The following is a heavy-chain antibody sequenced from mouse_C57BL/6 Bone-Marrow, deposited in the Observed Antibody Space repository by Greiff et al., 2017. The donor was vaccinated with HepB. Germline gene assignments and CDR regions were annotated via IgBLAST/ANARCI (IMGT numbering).Heavy chain of an antibody. V-gene: IGHV14-4*01. J-gene: IGHJ2*01. D-gene: IGHD1-1*01. CDR3: TSLLNY. Sequence: VQLQQPGAELVRPGASVRLSCTASGFNIKDDYMHWVKQRPEQGLEWIGWIDPENGDTEYASKFQGKATITADTSSNTAYLQLSSLTSEDTAFYYCTSLLNYWDQGTALTVSS. CDR2: IDPENGDT. CDR1: GFNIKDDY.